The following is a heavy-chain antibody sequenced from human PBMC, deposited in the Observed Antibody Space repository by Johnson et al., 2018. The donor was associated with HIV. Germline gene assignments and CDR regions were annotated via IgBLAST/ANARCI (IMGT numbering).Heavy chain of an antibody. CDR3: ASLIQWEPHAFDI. CDR2: ISYDGSNK. D-gene: IGHD1-26*01. CDR1: GFTFSSYA. J-gene: IGHJ3*02. V-gene: IGHV3-30*04. Sequence: QVQLVESGGGVVQPGRSLRLSCAASGFTFSSYAMHWVRQAPGKWLEWVAVISYDGSNKYYADSVKGRFTISRDNSKNTLYLQMNSLRAEDTAVYYCASLIQWEPHAFDIWGQGTMVTVSS.